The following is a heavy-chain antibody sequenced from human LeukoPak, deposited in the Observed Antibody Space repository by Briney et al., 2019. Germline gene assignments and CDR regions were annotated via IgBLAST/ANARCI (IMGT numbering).Heavy chain of an antibody. Sequence: PSETLSLTCGVSGGPITTRDCWSWVRQPPGKGLEWIGEICLDGRIHYTPSLKSRISISIDRSKDQFSLNLIFVAAADTAIYFCASQGGLRNDFWGQGTLVTVSS. V-gene: IGHV4-4*02. J-gene: IGHJ4*02. CDR1: GGPITTRDC. CDR3: ASQGGLRNDF. D-gene: IGHD1-26*01. CDR2: ICLDGRI.